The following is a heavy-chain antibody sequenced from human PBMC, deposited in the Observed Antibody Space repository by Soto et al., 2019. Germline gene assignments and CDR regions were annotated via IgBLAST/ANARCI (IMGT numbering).Heavy chain of an antibody. CDR2: FGYTGDT. CDR1: GASVSSGTFF. CDR3: ARGDAINWFDP. V-gene: IGHV4-61*01. Sequence: PSETLSLTCTLSGASVSSGTFFWTWIRQPPGKGLEWIGFFGYTGDTNYNPSLKSRVTIAVDTAKNQFSLTLGSVTTADTGLYYCARGDAINWFDPWGRGTLVTVSS. D-gene: IGHD2-21*01. J-gene: IGHJ5*02.